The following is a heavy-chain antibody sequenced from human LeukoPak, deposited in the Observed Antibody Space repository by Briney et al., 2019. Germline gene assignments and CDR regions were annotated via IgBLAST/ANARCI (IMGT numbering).Heavy chain of an antibody. Sequence: GESLKISCKGSGYSFPNYWIGWVRQMPGKGLEWTGIIYPDDSDTRYSPPFQGQVTISADKSISTVYLQWSSLKASDTAMYYCARSDRLQWFGDPRRPYYYGMDVWGQGTTVTVSS. V-gene: IGHV5-51*01. D-gene: IGHD3-10*01. CDR3: ARSDRLQWFGDPRRPYYYGMDV. J-gene: IGHJ6*02. CDR2: IYPDDSDT. CDR1: GYSFPNYW.